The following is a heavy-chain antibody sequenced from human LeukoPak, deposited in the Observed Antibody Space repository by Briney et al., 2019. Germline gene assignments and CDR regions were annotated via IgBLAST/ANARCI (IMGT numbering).Heavy chain of an antibody. Sequence: ASVKVSCKASGYTLTGYYMHWVRQAPGQGLEWMGRINPNSGGTNYAQKFQGRVTMTRDTSISTAYMELSRLRSDDTAVYYCARDLPTITIFGVVPNWFDPWGQGTLVTVSS. CDR2: INPNSGGT. D-gene: IGHD3-3*01. CDR3: ARDLPTITIFGVVPNWFDP. J-gene: IGHJ5*02. V-gene: IGHV1-2*06. CDR1: GYTLTGYY.